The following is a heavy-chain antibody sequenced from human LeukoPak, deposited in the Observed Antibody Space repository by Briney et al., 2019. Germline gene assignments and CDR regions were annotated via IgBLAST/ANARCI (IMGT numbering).Heavy chain of an antibody. J-gene: IGHJ6*03. V-gene: IGHV4-34*01. Sequence: TSETLSLTCAVYGGSFSGYYWSWIRQPPGKGLEWIGEINHSGSTNYNPSLKSLVIISVDTSKNQFSLQLSSVTDADTAVYYCGRGKWLRIPPTYYCYYYYMDVWGKGTTVTVSS. CDR2: INHSGST. D-gene: IGHD5-12*01. CDR3: GRGKWLRIPPTYYCYYYYMDV. CDR1: GGSFSGYY.